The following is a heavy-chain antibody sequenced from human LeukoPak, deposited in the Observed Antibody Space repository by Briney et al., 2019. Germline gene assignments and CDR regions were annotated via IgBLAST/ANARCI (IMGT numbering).Heavy chain of an antibody. Sequence: SETLSLTCAVYGGSFSGYYWSWIRQPPGKGLEWIGYIYYTGSTNYNSSLKSRVTISVDTSKNQFSLNLSSVAAADTAMYYCARGVLATKSEHWFDSWGQGTLVTVSS. J-gene: IGHJ5*01. CDR3: ARGVLATKSEHWFDS. V-gene: IGHV4-59*01. D-gene: IGHD2-8*01. CDR1: GGSFSGYY. CDR2: IYYTGST.